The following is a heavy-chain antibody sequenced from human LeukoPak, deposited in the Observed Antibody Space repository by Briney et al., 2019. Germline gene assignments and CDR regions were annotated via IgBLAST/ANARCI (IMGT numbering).Heavy chain of an antibody. D-gene: IGHD4/OR15-4a*01. CDR1: GFTFSTYA. Sequence: GGSLRLSCAASGFTFSTYAMSWVRQAPGKGLEWVTTVSGSGGNTHYADSVKGRFTISRDNTKNTLSLQMNSLRAEDTAVYYCAKSGLSRFDYWGQGTLVTVSS. V-gene: IGHV3-23*01. CDR2: VSGSGGNT. CDR3: AKSGLSRFDY. J-gene: IGHJ4*02.